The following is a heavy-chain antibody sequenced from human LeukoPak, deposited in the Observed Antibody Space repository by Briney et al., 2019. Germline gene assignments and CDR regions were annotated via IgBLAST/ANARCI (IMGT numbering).Heavy chain of an antibody. CDR1: GGSISSGGYY. V-gene: IGHV4-31*03. CDR3: AREQLVAPKYFDH. CDR2: IYYSGST. Sequence: PSQTLSLTCTVSGGSISSGGYYWSWIRQHPGKGLEWIGYIYYSGSTYYNPSLKSRVTISVDTSKNQFSLELRSVTAADTAVYYCAREQLVAPKYFDHWGQGTLVTVSS. J-gene: IGHJ4*02. D-gene: IGHD6-6*01.